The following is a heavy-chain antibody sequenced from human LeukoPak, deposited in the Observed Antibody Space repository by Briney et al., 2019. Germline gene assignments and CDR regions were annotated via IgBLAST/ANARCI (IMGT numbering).Heavy chain of an antibody. V-gene: IGHV3-23*01. CDR3: AKGRGSSWFTSSYSMDV. Sequence: GGSLRLSCAASGFTFSFSAMTWVRQPPGKGLEWVSPISGSGGSSYYADSVKGRFTISRDNSKNTLYLQMNSLRAEDTAVYYCAKGRGSSWFTSSYSMDVWGKGPRSPSP. J-gene: IGHJ6*03. CDR1: GFTFSFSA. CDR2: ISGSGGSS. D-gene: IGHD6-13*01.